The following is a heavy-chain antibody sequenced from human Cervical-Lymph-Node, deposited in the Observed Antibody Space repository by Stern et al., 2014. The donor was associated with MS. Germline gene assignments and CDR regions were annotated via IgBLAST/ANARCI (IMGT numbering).Heavy chain of an antibody. D-gene: IGHD1-26*01. CDR2: IYPADSDT. CDR1: GYSFTTYW. J-gene: IGHJ4*02. CDR3: ARVGRPATWPSPFDY. Sequence: EVQLVESGAEVKKPGESLKISCKGSGYSFTTYWIVWVRQMPGKGLEWMGIIYPADSDTRYSPSFQGQVTVSADKSITTACLQWSSLKASDTAMYYCARVGRPATWPSPFDYWGQGTLVTVSS. V-gene: IGHV5-51*03.